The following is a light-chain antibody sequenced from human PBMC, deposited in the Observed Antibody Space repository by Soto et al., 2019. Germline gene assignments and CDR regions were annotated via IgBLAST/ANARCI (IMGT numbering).Light chain of an antibody. CDR1: QGISNW. Sequence: DIQMTQSPSSVPASVGDRVTITCRASQGISNWLAWYQQKPGKAPKLLIYAASSLQSGVPSRFSGSGSGTDCSLTISRPLPEDFAPYYCQQANSFPRTFGQGTKVEIK. J-gene: IGKJ1*01. V-gene: IGKV1-12*01. CDR3: QQANSFPRT. CDR2: AAS.